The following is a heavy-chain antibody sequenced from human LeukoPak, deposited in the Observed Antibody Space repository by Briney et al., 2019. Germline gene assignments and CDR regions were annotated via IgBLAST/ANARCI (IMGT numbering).Heavy chain of an antibody. D-gene: IGHD1/OR15-1a*01. Sequence: PGGSLRLSCAASGFTFDDYGMSWVRQAPGKGLEWVSGINWNGGSTGYADSVKGRFTISRDNAKYSLYLQMNSLRAEDTAIYYCARASPQQAFLFDYWGQGTLVTVSS. CDR3: ARASPQQAFLFDY. CDR1: GFTFDDYG. V-gene: IGHV3-20*04. J-gene: IGHJ4*02. CDR2: INWNGGST.